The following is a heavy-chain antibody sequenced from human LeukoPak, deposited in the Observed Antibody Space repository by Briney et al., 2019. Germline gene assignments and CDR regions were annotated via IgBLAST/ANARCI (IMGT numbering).Heavy chain of an antibody. V-gene: IGHV4-59*01. Sequence: PSETLSLTCTVSGGSISSYYWSWIRQPPGKGLEWIGYIYYSGSTNYNPSLKSRVTISVDTSKNQFSLKLSSVTAADTAVYYCARADGSGDWFDPWGQGTLVTVSS. CDR3: ARADGSGDWFDP. CDR2: IYYSGST. CDR1: GGSISSYY. J-gene: IGHJ5*02. D-gene: IGHD3-10*01.